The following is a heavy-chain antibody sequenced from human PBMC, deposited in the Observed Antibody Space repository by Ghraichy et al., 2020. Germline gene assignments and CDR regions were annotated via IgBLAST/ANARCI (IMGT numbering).Heavy chain of an antibody. V-gene: IGHV3-9*01. CDR3: AKDPGDGYNIPVEYFQH. CDR1: GFTFDDYA. J-gene: IGHJ1*01. Sequence: GGSLTLSCAASGFTFDDYAMHWVRQATGKGLEWVSGISWNSGSIGYADSVKGRFTISRDNAQNSLYLQMNSLRAEDTALYYCAKDPGDGYNIPVEYFQHWGQGTLVTVSS. CDR2: ISWNSGSI. D-gene: IGHD5-24*01.